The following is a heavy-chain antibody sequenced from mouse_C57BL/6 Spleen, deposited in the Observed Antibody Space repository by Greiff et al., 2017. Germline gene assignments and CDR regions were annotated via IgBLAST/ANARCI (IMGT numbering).Heavy chain of an antibody. CDR2: IDPSDSET. V-gene: IGHV1-52*01. Sequence: VQLQQPGAELVRPGSSVKLSCKASGYTFTSYWMHWVKQRPIQGLEWIGNIDPSDSETHYNQKFQDKATLTVDKSSSTAYMQLSSLTAEDSAVYYCARGGGYDDWNYAKDYWGQGTSGTVSS. D-gene: IGHD2-2*01. J-gene: IGHJ4*01. CDR1: GYTFTSYW. CDR3: ARGGGYDDWNYAKDY.